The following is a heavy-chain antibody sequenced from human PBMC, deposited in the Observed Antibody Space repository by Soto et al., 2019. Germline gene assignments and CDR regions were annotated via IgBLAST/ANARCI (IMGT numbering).Heavy chain of an antibody. V-gene: IGHV3-48*03. CDR3: ASYSPLYDIYY. CDR1: GFTFSSYE. J-gene: IGHJ4*01. D-gene: IGHD3-9*01. CDR2: ISSSGSTI. Sequence: GSLRLSCAASGFTFSSYEMNWVRQAPGKGLEWVSYISSSGSTIYYADSVKGRFTISRDNAKNSLYLQMNSLRAEDTAVYYCASYSPLYDIYYWGHGTLVTFSS.